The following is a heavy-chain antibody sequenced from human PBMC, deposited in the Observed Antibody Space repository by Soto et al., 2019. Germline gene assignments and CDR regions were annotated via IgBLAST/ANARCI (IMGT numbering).Heavy chain of an antibody. V-gene: IGHV5-51*01. D-gene: IGHD6-13*01. CDR1: GYTFPNFW. CDR2: IYPGDYET. J-gene: IGHJ4*02. CDR3: ARSPHSSPYFDY. Sequence: GESLKISCQCSGYTFPNFWTAWVRQLPGKGLEWMGIIYPGDYETRYSPSFHGKVTISADRSIGTAYLQWSSLEASDSAFYFCARSPHSSPYFDYWGQGALVTVSS.